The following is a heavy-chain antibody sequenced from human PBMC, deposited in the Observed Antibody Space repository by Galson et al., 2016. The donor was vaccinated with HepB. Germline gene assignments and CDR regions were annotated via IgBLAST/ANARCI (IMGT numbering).Heavy chain of an antibody. Sequence: SLRLSCAASGFTVSSDYMNWVRQAPGKGLEWISYISTSSSTIYYADSVKGRFTISRDNAKKSLYLQMNSLRAEDTAIYYCAVRYSSIWYFQHWGRGTLVSVSS. CDR2: ISTSSSTI. J-gene: IGHJ1*01. CDR1: GFTVSSDY. D-gene: IGHD6-13*01. CDR3: AVRYSSIWYFQH. V-gene: IGHV3-48*03.